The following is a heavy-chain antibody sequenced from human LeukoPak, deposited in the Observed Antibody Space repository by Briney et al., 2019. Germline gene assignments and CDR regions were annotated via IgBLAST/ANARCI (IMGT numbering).Heavy chain of an antibody. CDR2: IYYSGST. D-gene: IGHD1-14*01. CDR1: GGSISSSSYY. Sequence: SETLSLTCTVSGGSISSSSYYWGWIRQPPGKGLECIGSIYYSGSTYYSPSLRSRVSISVDTSNSQFSLKLSSMTATDTAVYYCAKTTRASIRSAFDIWGQGTLVTVSS. V-gene: IGHV4-39*01. CDR3: AKTTRASIRSAFDI. J-gene: IGHJ3*02.